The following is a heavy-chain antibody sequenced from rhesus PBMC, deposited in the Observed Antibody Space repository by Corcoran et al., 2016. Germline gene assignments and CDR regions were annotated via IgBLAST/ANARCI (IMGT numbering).Heavy chain of an antibody. CDR3: AKGLAATGYFDY. Sequence: EVQLVETGGGLVQPGGYLRLTCAASGCTVSSYAMPWVRQAPGKGLEWISAINSGGGSTSYADSVNGRFTISRDNSKNTLSLQMNSLRAEDTAVYYCAKGLAATGYFDYWGQGVLVTVSS. J-gene: IGHJ4*01. CDR1: GCTVSSYA. V-gene: IGHV3S5*01. D-gene: IGHD6-25*01. CDR2: INSGGGST.